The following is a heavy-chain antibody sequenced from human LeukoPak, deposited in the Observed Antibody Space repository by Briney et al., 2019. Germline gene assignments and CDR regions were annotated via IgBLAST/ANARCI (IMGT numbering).Heavy chain of an antibody. V-gene: IGHV3-48*04. CDR1: GFTFSSYW. CDR3: ASGGYCGSGSYDY. J-gene: IGHJ4*02. D-gene: IGHD3-10*01. Sequence: GESLRLSCAASGFTFSSYWMSWVRQAPGKGLEWVSYISSSGSTIYYADSVKGRFTISRDNAKNSLYLQMNSLRAEDTAVYYCASGGYCGSGSYDYWGQGTLVTVSS. CDR2: ISSSGSTI.